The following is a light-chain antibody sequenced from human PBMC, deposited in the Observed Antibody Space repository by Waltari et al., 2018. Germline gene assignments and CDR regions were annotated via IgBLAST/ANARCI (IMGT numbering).Light chain of an antibody. CDR2: WVN. Sequence: QSALTQPASVSGSPGQSITIPCTGTISDVGGYNFVSWYQQEHPGKPPKLVIFWVNNRPLESSCRFLGSKAGNTASLTISGLQAEDEADYYCSSYTSSHTVVFGGGTKLTVL. V-gene: IGLV2-14*01. CDR3: SSYTSSHTVV. CDR1: ISDVGGYNF. J-gene: IGLJ3*02.